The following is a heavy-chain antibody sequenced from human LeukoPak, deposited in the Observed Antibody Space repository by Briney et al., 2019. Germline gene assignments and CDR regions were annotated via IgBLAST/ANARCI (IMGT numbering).Heavy chain of an antibody. D-gene: IGHD2-15*01. CDR3: VRSPRDSNLDY. CDR1: GYTFTGYY. Sequence: ASVKVSCKASGYTFTGYYMHWVRQAPGRGLEWMGWINPNSGGTNYAQKFQGRVTMTSNTSIRTAYMELSSLKSEDTAVYYCVRSPRDSNLDYWGQGTLVTVSS. V-gene: IGHV1-2*02. CDR2: INPNSGGT. J-gene: IGHJ4*02.